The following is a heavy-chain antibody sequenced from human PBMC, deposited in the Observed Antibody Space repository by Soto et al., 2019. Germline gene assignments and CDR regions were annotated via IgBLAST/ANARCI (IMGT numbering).Heavy chain of an antibody. CDR1: GYTFTTYY. V-gene: IGHV1-46*01. CDR2: INPSGGDT. J-gene: IGHJ4*02. CDR3: ARDLDGGHFFDY. Sequence: QVQLVQSGAEVKKPGASVKVSCNASGYTFTTYYMHWVRQAPGQGLEWMGIINPSGGDTSYPQKFQGRVTMTRDTSTRTVYMELSSLRSEDTAVYYCARDLDGGHFFDYWGQGTLVTVSS. D-gene: IGHD2-15*01.